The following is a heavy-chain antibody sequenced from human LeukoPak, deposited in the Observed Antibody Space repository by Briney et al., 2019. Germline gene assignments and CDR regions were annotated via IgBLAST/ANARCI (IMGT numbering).Heavy chain of an antibody. J-gene: IGHJ4*02. D-gene: IGHD2-15*01. CDR3: ASHAANIVVVVAATF. V-gene: IGHV3-23*01. CDR1: GFTFSSYG. CDR2: ISGSGGST. Sequence: GGSLRLSCAASGFTFSSYGMSWVRQAPGKGLEWVSAISGSGGSTYYADSVKGRFTISRDNSKNTLYLQMNSLRAEDTAVYYCASHAANIVVVVAATFWGQGTLVTVSS.